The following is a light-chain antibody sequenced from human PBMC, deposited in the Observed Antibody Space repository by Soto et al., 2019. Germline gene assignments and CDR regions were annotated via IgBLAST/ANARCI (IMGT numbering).Light chain of an antibody. V-gene: IGLV1-47*01. CDR3: AAWDVSLSGHYV. J-gene: IGLJ1*01. CDR1: DSNIGRNV. CDR2: RSD. Sequence: QSVLTQPPSASGTPGQRVTISCSGSDSNIGRNVVYWYQQLPGTAPKLLVYRSDQRPSGVPDRFSGSKSDTSASLAISGLRPEDEADSYCAAWDVSLSGHYVFGTRPKVTVL.